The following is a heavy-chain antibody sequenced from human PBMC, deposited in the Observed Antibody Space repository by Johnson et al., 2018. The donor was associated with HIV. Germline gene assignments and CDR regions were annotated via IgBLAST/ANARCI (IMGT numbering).Heavy chain of an antibody. D-gene: IGHD2-21*02. V-gene: IGHV3-11*01. CDR1: GFTFSDYY. Sequence: QVQLVESGGGLVKPGGSLRLSCAASGFTFSDYYMSWIRQAPGKGLKWVSYISSSGSTIYYADSVKGRFTISRDNAKNSLYLHMNSLRVEDTALYYCVRVGKYCDDDCHSGVDAFDIWGQGTMVTVSS. CDR2: ISSSGSTI. CDR3: VRVGKYCDDDCHSGVDAFDI. J-gene: IGHJ3*02.